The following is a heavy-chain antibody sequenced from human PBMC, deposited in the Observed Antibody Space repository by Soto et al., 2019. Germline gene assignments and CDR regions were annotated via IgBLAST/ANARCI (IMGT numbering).Heavy chain of an antibody. Sequence: SETLSLTCTVSSGSISSYYWCWIRQPAGKGLEWIGRIYTSGSTNYNPSLRSRVTMSVDTSKNQFSLKLSSVTAADTAVYYCAREFAIFGVVINYYYYGMDVWGQGTTVT. CDR1: SGSISSYY. V-gene: IGHV4-4*07. D-gene: IGHD3-3*01. CDR2: IYTSGST. CDR3: AREFAIFGVVINYYYYGMDV. J-gene: IGHJ6*02.